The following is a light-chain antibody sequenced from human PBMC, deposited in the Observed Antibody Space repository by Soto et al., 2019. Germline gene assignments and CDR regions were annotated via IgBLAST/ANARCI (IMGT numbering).Light chain of an antibody. J-gene: IGLJ2*01. V-gene: IGLV2-8*01. CDR2: GVT. Sequence: QSVLTQPPSASGSPGQSVTISCTGTSSDVGGYNHVSWDQQHPGKAPKLMIYGVTKRPSGVPDRFSGSTSGNTASLTVSGLQAEDEADYYCSSYAGNTDVVFGGGTQLTVL. CDR1: SSDVGGYNH. CDR3: SSYAGNTDVV.